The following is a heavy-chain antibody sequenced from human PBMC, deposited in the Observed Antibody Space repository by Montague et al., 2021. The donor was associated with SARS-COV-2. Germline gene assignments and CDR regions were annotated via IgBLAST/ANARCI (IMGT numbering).Heavy chain of an antibody. V-gene: IGHV4-34*01. D-gene: IGHD3-16*02. CDR2: INHSGST. CDR3: ARGQGVVITCGGVIPRDY. J-gene: IGHJ4*02. CDR1: GGSFSGYY. Sequence: SETLSLTCAVYGGSFSGYYWSWIRQPPGKGLEWIGEINHSGSTNYNPSLKSRVTISVDTSKNQFSLKLSSVTAADTAVYYCARGQGVVITCGGVIPRDYSGQGTLVTVSS.